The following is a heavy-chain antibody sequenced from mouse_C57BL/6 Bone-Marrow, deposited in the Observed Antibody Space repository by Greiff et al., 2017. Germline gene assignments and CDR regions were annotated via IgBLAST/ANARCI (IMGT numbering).Heavy chain of an antibody. J-gene: IGHJ1*03. D-gene: IGHD1-2*01. CDR2: ISSGGSYT. CDR1: GFTFSSYG. V-gene: IGHV5-6*01. Sequence: EVQVVESGGDLVKPGGSLKLSCAASGFTFSSYGMSWVRQTPDKRLEWVATISSGGSYTYYPDSVKGRFTISRDNATNTLYLQMSSLKSEDKAIDYCAGYSRRDWYFDVWGTGTTVTVSS. CDR3: AGYSRRDWYFDV.